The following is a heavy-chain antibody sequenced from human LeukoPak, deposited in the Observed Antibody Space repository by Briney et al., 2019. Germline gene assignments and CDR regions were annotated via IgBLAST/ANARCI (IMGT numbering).Heavy chain of an antibody. D-gene: IGHD3-10*01. CDR1: GGSISSGYYY. Sequence: RSQTLSLTCSVSGGSISSGYYYWTWIRQPAGKGLEYIGHIYASGSTNYNPSLKSRVTISIDTSKNQFSLKLTSMTAADTAVYYCARDSGGGSGSYYRYFDYWGQGTLVTVSS. J-gene: IGHJ4*02. CDR3: ARDSGGGSGSYYRYFDY. CDR2: IYASGST. V-gene: IGHV4-61*09.